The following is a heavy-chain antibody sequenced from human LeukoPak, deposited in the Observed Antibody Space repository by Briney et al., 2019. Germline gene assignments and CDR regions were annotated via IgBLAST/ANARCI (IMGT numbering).Heavy chain of an antibody. Sequence: GGSLRLSCAASGFTFSGSALHWVRQASGRGLEWVGCIRSTANGYATAYAASVKGRFTISRDDSKNTSYLQMDSLKTEDTAVYYCTGNYYGSGSYADFDYWAREPWSPSPQ. V-gene: IGHV3-73*01. D-gene: IGHD3-10*01. J-gene: IGHJ4*02. CDR2: IRSTANGYAT. CDR1: GFTFSGSA. CDR3: TGNYYGSGSYADFDY.